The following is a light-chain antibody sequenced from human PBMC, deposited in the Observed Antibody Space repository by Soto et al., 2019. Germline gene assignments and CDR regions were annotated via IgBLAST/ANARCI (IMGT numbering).Light chain of an antibody. CDR1: GSDIGTYKY. CDR2: EVS. CDR3: TSYAGSSKWV. Sequence: QSALAQPPSSSGSPGQSVTISCTGTGSDIGTYKYVSWYQQHPGQAPKLMIYEVSKRPSGVPDRFSGSKSGNTASLTVSGLQSEDEADYYCTSYAGSSKWVFGGGTKLTVL. V-gene: IGLV2-8*01. J-gene: IGLJ3*02.